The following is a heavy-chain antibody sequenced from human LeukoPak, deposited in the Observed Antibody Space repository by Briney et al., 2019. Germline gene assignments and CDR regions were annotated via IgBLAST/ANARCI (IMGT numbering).Heavy chain of an antibody. CDR1: GGSFSGYY. D-gene: IGHD3-16*02. J-gene: IGHJ5*02. Sequence: PSETLSLTCAVYGGSFSGYYWSWIRQPPGKGLEWIGEINHSGSTNYNPSLKSRVTISVDTSKNQFSLKLSSVTAADTAVYYCARDRGLYYDYIWGSYRYTRTFDPWGQGTLVTVFS. CDR2: INHSGST. CDR3: ARDRGLYYDYIWGSYRYTRTFDP. V-gene: IGHV4-34*01.